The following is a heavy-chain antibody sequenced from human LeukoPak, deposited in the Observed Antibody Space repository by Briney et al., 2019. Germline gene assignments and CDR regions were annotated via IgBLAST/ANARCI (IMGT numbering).Heavy chain of an antibody. CDR1: GFALSTYS. J-gene: IGHJ4*02. V-gene: IGHV3-48*01. D-gene: IGHD1-14*01. Sequence: GGSLRLSCAASGFALSTYSMNWVRQSPGKGLEWLSYISSSSSTIYYADSVKGRFTISRDNAKNSLYLQMNSLRAEDTAVYYCATQTAAGGYWGQGTLVTVSS. CDR2: ISSSSSTI. CDR3: ATQTAAGGY.